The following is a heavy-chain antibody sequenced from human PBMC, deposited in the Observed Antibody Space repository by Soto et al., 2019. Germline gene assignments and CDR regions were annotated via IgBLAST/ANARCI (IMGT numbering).Heavy chain of an antibody. CDR1: DYYFLDFY. CDR3: ARDKPFSAGY. J-gene: IGHJ4*02. D-gene: IGHD3-3*02. CDR2: INPSGGGT. V-gene: IGHV1-46*01. Sequence: QVQLVQSGAEVKKPGASVKVSCKAYDYYFLDFYIHWVRQAPGQGLEWMGFINPSGGGTTYAQQFQGRLTMTRDTSTSTVYMELISLRSEDTAMYYCARDKPFSAGYWGQGTLVT.